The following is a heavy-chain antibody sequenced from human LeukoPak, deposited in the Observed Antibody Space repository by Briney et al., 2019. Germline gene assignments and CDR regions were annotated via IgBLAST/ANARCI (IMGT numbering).Heavy chain of an antibody. CDR3: ARPYYSNYYYYGMDV. D-gene: IGHD4-11*01. CDR2: ISLDGSTK. V-gene: IGHV3-30*03. CDR1: GFSFSNYG. J-gene: IGHJ6*02. Sequence: GGSLRLSCAASGFSFSNYGMHWVRQAPGKGLEWVALISLDGSTKYYADSVKGRFTISRDNSKNTLYLQMNSLRAEDTAVYYCARPYYSNYYYYGMDVWGQGTTVTVSS.